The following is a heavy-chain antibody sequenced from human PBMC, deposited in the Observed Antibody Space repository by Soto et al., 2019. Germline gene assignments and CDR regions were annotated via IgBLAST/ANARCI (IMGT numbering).Heavy chain of an antibody. CDR2: IYYIGST. J-gene: IGHJ5*02. Sequence: SETLSLTCTVSGGSISSGGYYWSWIRQNPGKGLEWSGYIYYIGSTYYNPSLKSRVTISVDTSKNQFSLNLSSVTAADTAVYYCARDSANGYNSFDPWGQGTLVTVSS. D-gene: IGHD5-12*01. V-gene: IGHV4-31*03. CDR3: ARDSANGYNSFDP. CDR1: GGSISSGGYY.